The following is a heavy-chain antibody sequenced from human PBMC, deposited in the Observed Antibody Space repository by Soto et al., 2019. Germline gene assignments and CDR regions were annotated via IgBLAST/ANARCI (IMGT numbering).Heavy chain of an antibody. CDR1: GYTFTNYY. J-gene: IGHJ5*02. V-gene: IGHV1-46*01. CDR3: ARDLAAGDP. CDR2: INPTSGRT. D-gene: IGHD6-13*01. Sequence: QVQLVQSGAEVKKPGASVKVSCKASGYTFTNYYIPWVRQAPGQGLEWMGIINPTSGRTNYAQKFQGRLTLPYDTPTPTVYMELRGLRSEDTAVLYCARDLAAGDPWGQGTLVTVSS.